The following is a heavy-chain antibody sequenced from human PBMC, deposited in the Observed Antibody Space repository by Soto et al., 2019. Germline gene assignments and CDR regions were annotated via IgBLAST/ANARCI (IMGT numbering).Heavy chain of an antibody. CDR1: GFTFSSYG. CDR3: AEDQLYLRQWLDEY. Sequence: QVQLVESGGGVVQPGRSLRLSCAASGFTFSSYGMHWVRQAPGTGLEGVAVISYDGSNKYYADSVKGRFTIPRDNSKNTLYLQRTSLIAEDTAVDYFAEDQLYLRQWLDEYCGQGTLVTVSS. D-gene: IGHD6-19*01. CDR2: ISYDGSNK. J-gene: IGHJ4*02. V-gene: IGHV3-30*18.